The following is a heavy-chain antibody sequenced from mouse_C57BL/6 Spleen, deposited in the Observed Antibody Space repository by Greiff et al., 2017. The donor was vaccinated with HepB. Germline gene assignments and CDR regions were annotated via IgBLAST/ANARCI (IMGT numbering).Heavy chain of an antibody. Sequence: VQLQQSGPELVKPGASVKISCKASGYTFTDYYMNWVKQSHGKSLEWIGDINPNNGGTSYNQKFKGKATLTVDKSSSTAYMELRSLTSEDSAVYYCASWAWGYYFDYWGQGTTLTVSS. CDR2: INPNNGGT. CDR3: ASWAWGYYFDY. J-gene: IGHJ2*01. V-gene: IGHV1-26*01. CDR1: GYTFTDYY. D-gene: IGHD4-1*01.